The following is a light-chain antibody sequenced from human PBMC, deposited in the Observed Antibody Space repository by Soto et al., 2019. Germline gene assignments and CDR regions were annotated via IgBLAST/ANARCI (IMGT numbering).Light chain of an antibody. V-gene: IGLV2-23*02. Sequence: QSALTQPASVSGSPGQSITISCTGTSSDVGSYNLVSWYQQYPGKAPKLMIYEVSKRPSGVSNRFSGSKSGNTASLTISRLQAEDEADYYCCSYAGSSTLKVFGTGTKVTVL. CDR1: SSDVGSYNL. J-gene: IGLJ1*01. CDR2: EVS. CDR3: CSYAGSSTLKV.